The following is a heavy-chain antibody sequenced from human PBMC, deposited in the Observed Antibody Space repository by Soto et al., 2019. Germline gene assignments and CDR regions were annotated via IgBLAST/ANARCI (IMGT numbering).Heavy chain of an antibody. J-gene: IGHJ4*02. CDR1: GYTFTSYY. CDR2: INPSGGST. D-gene: IGHD3-9*01. CDR3: ARSPKKIVTGYYFDL. V-gene: IGHV1-46*03. Sequence: ASVKVSCKASGYTFTSYYMHWVRQAPEQGLEWMGIINPSGGSTSYAQKFQGRVTMTRDTSTGTVYMELSSLRSEDTAVYYCARSPKKIVTGYYFDLWGQRTLVTVSS.